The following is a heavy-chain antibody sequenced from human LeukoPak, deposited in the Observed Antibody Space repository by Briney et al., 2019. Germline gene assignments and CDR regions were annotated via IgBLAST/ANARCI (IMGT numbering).Heavy chain of an antibody. Sequence: KPSETLSLTCTVSGGSISSSSYYWGWIRQPPGKGLEWIGSIYYSGSTYYNPSLKSRVTISVDTSKNQFSLKLSSVTAADTAVYYCARSYDSSGSGFDYWGQGTLVTVSS. J-gene: IGHJ4*02. V-gene: IGHV4-39*07. CDR2: IYYSGST. CDR3: ARSYDSSGSGFDY. CDR1: GGSISSSSYY. D-gene: IGHD3-22*01.